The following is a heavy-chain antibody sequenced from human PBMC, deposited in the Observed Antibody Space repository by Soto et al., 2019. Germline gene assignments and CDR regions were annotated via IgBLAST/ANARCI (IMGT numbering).Heavy chain of an antibody. D-gene: IGHD4-17*01. Sequence: LRLSCAASGFTFSHYAMSWVRQAPGKGLEWVSGISGSGGNTCYADSVKGRFTISRDNSKKILYLQMKSLRAEDTAVYHCAKDPSGLDDYGDYFRSYWFDLWGQGTLVTVSS. J-gene: IGHJ5*02. CDR2: ISGSGGNT. V-gene: IGHV3-23*01. CDR1: GFTFSHYA. CDR3: AKDPSGLDDYGDYFRSYWFDL.